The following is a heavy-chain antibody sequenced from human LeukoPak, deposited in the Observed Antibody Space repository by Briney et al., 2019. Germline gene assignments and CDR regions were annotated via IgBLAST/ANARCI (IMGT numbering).Heavy chain of an antibody. J-gene: IGHJ4*02. CDR1: GVSFSGYY. D-gene: IGHD6-13*01. V-gene: IGHV4-34*01. Sequence: AETLSLTCAVYGVSFSGYYWSWVRQPPGKGLEWMGEINHSGSNNYNPSLKSRVTISVDTSKNQFSLKLSSVTAADTAVYYCARGHRGGSSSWYIRNLIYFDYWGQGTLVTVSS. CDR3: ARGHRGGSSSWYIRNLIYFDY. CDR2: INHSGSN.